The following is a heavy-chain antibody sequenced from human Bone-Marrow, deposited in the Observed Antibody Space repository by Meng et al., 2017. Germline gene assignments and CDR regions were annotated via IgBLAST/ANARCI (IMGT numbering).Heavy chain of an antibody. CDR3: ARAGTGSYSGGGSDI. Sequence: GGSLRLSCAASGFTFSTFWMTWVRQAPGKGLEWVATIKQDGSERHYVDSLKGRFIISRDNTKKSLYLQMNGLRAEDTAVYFCARAGTGSYSGGGSDIWGQGTRVTVSS. D-gene: IGHD1-26*01. CDR2: IKQDGSER. V-gene: IGHV3-7*01. J-gene: IGHJ3*02. CDR1: GFTFSTFW.